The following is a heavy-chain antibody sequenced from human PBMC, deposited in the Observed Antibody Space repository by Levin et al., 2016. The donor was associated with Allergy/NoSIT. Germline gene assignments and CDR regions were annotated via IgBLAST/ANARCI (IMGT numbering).Heavy chain of an antibody. CDR1: GFTFSSYA. CDR2: ISGSGGST. D-gene: IGHD6-19*01. Sequence: GESLKISCAASGFTFSSYAMSWVRQAPGKGLEWVSAISGSGGSTYYADSVKGRFTISRDNSKNTLYLQMNSLRAEDTAVYYCAQGGGGSGWLSSYYYYGMDVWGQGTTVTVSS. J-gene: IGHJ6*02. V-gene: IGHV3-23*01. CDR3: AQGGGGSGWLSSYYYYGMDV.